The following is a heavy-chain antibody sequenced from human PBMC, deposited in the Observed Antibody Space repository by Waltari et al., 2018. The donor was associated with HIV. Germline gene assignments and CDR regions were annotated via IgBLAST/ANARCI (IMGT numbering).Heavy chain of an antibody. J-gene: IGHJ5*02. V-gene: IGHV1-18*01. D-gene: IGHD3-10*01. CDR1: GYTSTASR. CDR2: ISAYNGNT. CDR3: ARVSYYGSGSWFDP. Sequence: QVQLVQSGAEVPQPGASVKVACKASGYTSTASRISWVGKAPGQGLEWRGWISAYNGNTNYAQKLQGRVTMTTDTSTSTAYMELRSLRSDDTAVYYCARVSYYGSGSWFDPWGQGTLVTVSS.